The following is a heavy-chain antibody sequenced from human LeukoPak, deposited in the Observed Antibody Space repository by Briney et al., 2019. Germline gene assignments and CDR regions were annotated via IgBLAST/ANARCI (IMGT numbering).Heavy chain of an antibody. D-gene: IGHD5-18*01. J-gene: IGHJ4*02. CDR2: IYYSGST. Sequence: SETLSLTCTVSGGSIRSSYYYWGWIRQPPGKGLEWIGYIYYSGSTNYNPSLKSRVTISVDTSKNQFSLKLSSVTAADTAVYYCARDPGSYGYIDYWGQGTLVTVSS. V-gene: IGHV4-61*01. CDR3: ARDPGSYGYIDY. CDR1: GGSIRSSYYY.